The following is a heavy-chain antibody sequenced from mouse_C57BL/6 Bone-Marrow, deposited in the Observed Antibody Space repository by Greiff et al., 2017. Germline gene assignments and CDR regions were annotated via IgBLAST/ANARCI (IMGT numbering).Heavy chain of an antibody. V-gene: IGHV10-1*01. CDR2: IRSKSNNYAT. CDR3: VRHGGNWGFAY. J-gene: IGHJ3*01. CDR1: GFSFNTYA. Sequence: EVQGVESGGGLVQPKGSLKLSCAASGFSFNTYAMNWVRQAPGKGLEWVARIRSKSNNYATYYADSVKDRFTISRDDSESMLYLQMNNLKTEDTAMYYCVRHGGNWGFAYWGQGTLVTVSA. D-gene: IGHD4-1*01.